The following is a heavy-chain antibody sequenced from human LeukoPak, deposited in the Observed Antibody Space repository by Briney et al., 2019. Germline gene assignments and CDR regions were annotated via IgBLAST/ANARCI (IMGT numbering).Heavy chain of an antibody. V-gene: IGHV3-30-3*01. CDR3: ARGEYYYDGGY. CDR2: ISFDGSNK. D-gene: IGHD3-22*01. CDR1: GFTFSAFA. Sequence: PGRSLRLSCAASGFTFSAFAIHWVRQAPGKGLEWVAVISFDGSNKQYADSVKGRFTISRDNSNNTLSLQMNSLRVEDTAVYYCARGEYYYDGGYWGQGTLVTVSS. J-gene: IGHJ1*01.